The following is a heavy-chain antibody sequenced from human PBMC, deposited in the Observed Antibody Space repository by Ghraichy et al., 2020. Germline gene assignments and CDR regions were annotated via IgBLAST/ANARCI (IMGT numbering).Heavy chain of an antibody. Sequence: WGSLRLSCAASGFTFSSSGMSWVRQAPGKGLEWVAVIRYDGSNKYYADSVKGRFTISRDNSKNTLYLQMNSLRAEDTAVYYCTREGRYCSGGSCYSYFDYWGQGSLVTVSS. CDR3: TREGRYCSGGSCYSYFDY. CDR2: IRYDGSNK. V-gene: IGHV3-33*08. J-gene: IGHJ4*02. CDR1: GFTFSSSG. D-gene: IGHD2-15*01.